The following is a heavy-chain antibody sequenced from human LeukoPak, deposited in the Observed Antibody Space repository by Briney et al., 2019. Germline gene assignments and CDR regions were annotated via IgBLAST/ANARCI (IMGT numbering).Heavy chain of an antibody. Sequence: ASVKVSCKASGYTFTSYGISWVRQAPGQGLEWMGWISAYNGNTNYAQKLQGRVTMTTDTSTSTAYMELSSLRSEDTAVYYCARRQYQLPYFDYWGQGTLVTVSS. V-gene: IGHV1-18*01. CDR1: GYTFTSYG. D-gene: IGHD2-2*01. CDR2: ISAYNGNT. CDR3: ARRQYQLPYFDY. J-gene: IGHJ4*02.